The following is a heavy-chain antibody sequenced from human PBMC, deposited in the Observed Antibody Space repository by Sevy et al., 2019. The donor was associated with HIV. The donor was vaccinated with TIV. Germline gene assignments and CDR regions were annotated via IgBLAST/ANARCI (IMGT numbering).Heavy chain of an antibody. J-gene: IGHJ4*02. Sequence: GGFLRLSCAASGFTFSSYAMSWVRQAPGKGLEWVSAISGSGGSTYYADSVKDRFTISRDNSKNTLYLQMNSLRAEDTAVNYCSRPGPYCSGGSCYSLADYWGQGTLVTVSS. CDR1: GFTFSSYA. V-gene: IGHV3-23*01. CDR3: SRPGPYCSGGSCYSLADY. D-gene: IGHD2-15*01. CDR2: ISGSGGST.